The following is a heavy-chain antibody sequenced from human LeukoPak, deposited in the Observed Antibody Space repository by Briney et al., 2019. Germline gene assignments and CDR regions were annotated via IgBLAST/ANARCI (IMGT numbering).Heavy chain of an antibody. CDR3: ARHGLLTMIVVVYIDY. CDR1: GGSISSGSYY. J-gene: IGHJ4*02. V-gene: IGHV4-61*02. Sequence: SQTLSLTCTVSGGSISSGSYYWSWIRQPAGKGLEWIGRIYTSGSTDYNPSLKSRVTISVDTSKNQFSLKLSSVTAADTAVYYCARHGLLTMIVVVYIDYWGQGTLVTVSS. CDR2: IYTSGST. D-gene: IGHD3-22*01.